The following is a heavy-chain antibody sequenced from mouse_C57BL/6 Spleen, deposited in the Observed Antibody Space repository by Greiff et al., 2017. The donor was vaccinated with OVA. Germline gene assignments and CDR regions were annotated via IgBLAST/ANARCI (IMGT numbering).Heavy chain of an antibody. Sequence: QVQLKESGPGLVAPSQSLSITCTVSGFSLTSYGVAWVRQSPGKGLEWLGVLWGFGSTNYNSALKSRLSISKDNSKSQVFLKMNSQQTDDTAMYNCARHYYGSSYWYFDVWGTGTTVTVSS. CDR2: LWGFGST. CDR3: ARHYYGSSYWYFDV. D-gene: IGHD1-1*01. CDR1: GFSLTSYG. J-gene: IGHJ1*03. V-gene: IGHV2-6*01.